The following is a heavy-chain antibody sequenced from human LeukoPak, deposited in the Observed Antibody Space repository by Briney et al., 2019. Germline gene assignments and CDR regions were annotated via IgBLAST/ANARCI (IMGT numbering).Heavy chain of an antibody. Sequence: ASVKVSCKASGYTFTGYYMHWMRQAPGQGLEWMGWINPNSGGTNYAQKFQGRVTMTRDTSISTAYMELSRLRSDDTAVYYCARDRGLNSSGYYYYWGQGTLVTVSS. J-gene: IGHJ4*02. D-gene: IGHD3-22*01. CDR1: GYTFTGYY. CDR2: INPNSGGT. CDR3: ARDRGLNSSGYYYY. V-gene: IGHV1-2*02.